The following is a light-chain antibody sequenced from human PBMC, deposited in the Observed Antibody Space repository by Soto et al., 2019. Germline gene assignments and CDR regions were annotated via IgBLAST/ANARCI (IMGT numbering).Light chain of an antibody. J-gene: IGKJ2*01. CDR2: AAS. CDR3: QQSYSTPVT. CDR1: QSISSY. V-gene: IGKV1-39*01. Sequence: DIQMTQSPSSLSASVGDRVTITCRASQSISSYLNWYQQKPGKAPKLLIYAASSLQSGVPSRFSGSGSGTDFTLTISSLQPEDFATYYCQQSYSTPVTFGQGTTLAIK.